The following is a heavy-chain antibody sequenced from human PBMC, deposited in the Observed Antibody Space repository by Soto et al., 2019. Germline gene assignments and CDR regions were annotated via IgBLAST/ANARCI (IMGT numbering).Heavy chain of an antibody. D-gene: IGHD3-16*01. V-gene: IGHV4-59*03. CDR3: AIFPFPARGWGTWMHLYDDS. J-gene: IGHJ4*02. CDR1: GGSISGSA. Sequence: SETLRLTCTISGGSISGSAWSWIRQPPGKGLEWIGFIHDSGSSNSKSSLRSRLTISFGPSSNPFSLNLRTVTAADTATYFCAIFPFPARGWGTWMHLYDDSWGRGALVTVSS. CDR2: IHDSGSS.